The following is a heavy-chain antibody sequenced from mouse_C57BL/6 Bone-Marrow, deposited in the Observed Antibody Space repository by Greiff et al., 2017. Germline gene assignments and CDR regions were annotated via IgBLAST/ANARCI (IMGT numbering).Heavy chain of an antibody. V-gene: IGHV1-15*01. CDR1: GYTFTDYE. Sequence: QVQLKESGAELVRPGASVTLSCKASGYTFTDYEMHWVKQTPVHGLEWIGAIDPETGGTAYNQKFKGKAILTADQSSSTAYMELRSLTSEDSAVYYCTRSVFWSFAYWGQGTLVTVSA. J-gene: IGHJ3*01. CDR3: TRSVFWSFAY. CDR2: IDPETGGT.